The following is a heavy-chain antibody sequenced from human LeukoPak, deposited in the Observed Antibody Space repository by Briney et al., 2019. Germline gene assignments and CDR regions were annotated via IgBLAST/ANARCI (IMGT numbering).Heavy chain of an antibody. J-gene: IGHJ4*02. Sequence: GGSLRLSCAASGFTFSSYAMSWVRQAPGKGLEWVSAISGSGGSTYYADSVKGRFTISRDNSKNTLYLQMNSLRAEDTAVYYCATPTDTLLWFGESPVDYWGQGTLVTVSS. CDR2: ISGSGGST. CDR1: GFTFSSYA. D-gene: IGHD3-10*01. CDR3: ATPTDTLLWFGESPVDY. V-gene: IGHV3-23*01.